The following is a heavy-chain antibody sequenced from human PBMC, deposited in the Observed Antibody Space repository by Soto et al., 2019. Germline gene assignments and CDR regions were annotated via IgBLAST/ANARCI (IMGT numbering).Heavy chain of an antibody. V-gene: IGHV3-13*05. D-gene: IGHD3-22*01. CDR2: IGTAGDQ. CDR3: ARAGYDSSGYYFYAMDV. J-gene: IGHJ6*02. Sequence: EEQLVESGGGLVQPGGSLRLSCVASGFILSGYDMHWVRQATGEGLEWVSAIGTAGDQYYSGSVKGRFTISRGNAENSVYLQMNSLRAGDTAVYYCARAGYDSSGYYFYAMDVWGPGTTVTVSS. CDR1: GFILSGYD.